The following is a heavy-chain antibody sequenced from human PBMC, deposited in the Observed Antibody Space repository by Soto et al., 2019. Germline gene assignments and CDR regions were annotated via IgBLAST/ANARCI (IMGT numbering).Heavy chain of an antibody. CDR3: ARHSNEYRKSLDS. Sequence: QLQLQESGPGLVKPSETLSLTCPVSGGSISGYYWSWLRQPPGKGLEWIAFIHYTGSSNSNPSLXXRXSIAVDTSKNQFSLKLSSVTAADTAVYYCARHSNEYRKSLDSWGQGTLVTVSS. J-gene: IGHJ5*02. V-gene: IGHV4-59*08. D-gene: IGHD5-18*01. CDR1: GGSISGYY. CDR2: IHYTGSS.